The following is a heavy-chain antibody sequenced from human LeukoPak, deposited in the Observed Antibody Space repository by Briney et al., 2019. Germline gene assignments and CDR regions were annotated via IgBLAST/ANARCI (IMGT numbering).Heavy chain of an antibody. CDR3: ARAKSGSGWYREWFDP. J-gene: IGHJ5*02. Sequence: SETLSLTCTVSGGSISSYYWSWIRQPPGKGLEWIGYIYYSGSTNYNPSLKSRVTISVDTSKNQFSLKLSSVTAADTAVYYCARAKSGSGWYREWFDPWGQGTLVTVSS. D-gene: IGHD6-19*01. V-gene: IGHV4-59*01. CDR1: GGSISSYY. CDR2: IYYSGST.